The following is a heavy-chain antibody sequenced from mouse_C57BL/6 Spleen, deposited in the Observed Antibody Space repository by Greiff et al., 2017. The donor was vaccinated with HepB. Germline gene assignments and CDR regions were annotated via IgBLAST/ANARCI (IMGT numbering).Heavy chain of an antibody. V-gene: IGHV5-9-1*02. J-gene: IGHJ4*01. CDR1: GFTFSSYA. CDR2: ISSGGDYI. Sequence: VMLVESGAGLVKPGGSLKLSCAASGFTFSSYAMSWVRQTPEKRLEWVAYISSGGDYIYYADTVKGRFTISRDNARTTLYLQMSNLKSEDTAMYYCTRGFITTVVAHYYAMDDWGQGASVTVSS. CDR3: TRGFITTVVAHYYAMDD. D-gene: IGHD1-1*01.